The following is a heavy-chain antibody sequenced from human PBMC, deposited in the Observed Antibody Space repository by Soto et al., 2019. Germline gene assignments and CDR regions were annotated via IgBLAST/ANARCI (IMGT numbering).Heavy chain of an antibody. Sequence: QVQLVQSGAELKKPGSSVKVSCKASGDTFSFYTINWVRQAPGLGLEWMGRVNPILSMSNYAQKFQGRVTMNADKSTSTAYRELRSLKSDDTAFYCCATSYGSVYRAVDYWGQGALVTVSS. CDR2: VNPILSMS. V-gene: IGHV1-69*02. CDR1: GDTFSFYT. J-gene: IGHJ4*02. D-gene: IGHD3-10*01. CDR3: ATSYGSVYRAVDY.